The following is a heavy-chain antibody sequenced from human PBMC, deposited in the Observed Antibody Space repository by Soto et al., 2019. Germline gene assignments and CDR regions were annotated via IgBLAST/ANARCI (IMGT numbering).Heavy chain of an antibody. V-gene: IGHV4-30-4*01. CDR2: IYYSGST. J-gene: IGHJ6*02. Sequence: SETLSLTCTVSGGSISSGDYYWSWIRQPPGKGLEWIGYIYYSGSTYYNPSLKSRVTISVGTSKNQFSLKLSSVTAADTAVYYCARDRLRGYYYYGMDVWGQGTTVTVSS. CDR3: ARDRLRGYYYYGMDV. CDR1: GGSISSGDYY. D-gene: IGHD3-16*01.